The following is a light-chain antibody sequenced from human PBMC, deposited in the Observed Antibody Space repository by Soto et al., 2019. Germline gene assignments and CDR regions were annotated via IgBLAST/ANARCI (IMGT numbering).Light chain of an antibody. CDR1: SSDVGGYNY. J-gene: IGLJ1*01. CDR2: EVS. Sequence: QSALTQPASVSGSPGQSITISCTGTSSDVGGYNYVSWYQQHPGKDPKLMIYEVSNRPSGVSNRCSGSKSGNTASLTISGLQAKDEADYYCSSYTSSSTLPYVFGTGTKVTVL. V-gene: IGLV2-14*01. CDR3: SSYTSSSTLPYV.